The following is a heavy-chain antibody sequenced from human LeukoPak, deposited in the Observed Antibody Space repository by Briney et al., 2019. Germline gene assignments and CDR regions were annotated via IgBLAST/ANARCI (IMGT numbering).Heavy chain of an antibody. CDR2: IYYSGST. V-gene: IGHV4-39*07. CDR3: ARERTLVVGPVYGFDP. D-gene: IGHD1-26*01. Sequence: SETLSLTCTVSGGSISSSSYYWGWIRQSPGKGLEWIGSIYYSGSTYYNPSLKSRVTISEDTSKNQFSLKLTSVTAADTAVYYCARERTLVVGPVYGFDPGGRGTRVTGSS. J-gene: IGHJ5*02. CDR1: GGSISSSSYY.